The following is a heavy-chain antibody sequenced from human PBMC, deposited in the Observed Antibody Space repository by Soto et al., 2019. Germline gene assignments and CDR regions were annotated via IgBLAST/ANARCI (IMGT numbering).Heavy chain of an antibody. D-gene: IGHD3-10*01. Sequence: QVQLQESGPGLVKPSQTLSLTCTVSGGSISSGDYYWSWIRQPPGKGLEWIGYIYYSGSTYYNPSLKSRVTTSVDTSKNQFSLKLSSVTAADTAVYYCARVGGFGATTIDSWGQGTLVTVSS. V-gene: IGHV4-30-4*01. CDR2: IYYSGST. J-gene: IGHJ4*02. CDR1: GGSISSGDYY. CDR3: ARVGGFGATTIDS.